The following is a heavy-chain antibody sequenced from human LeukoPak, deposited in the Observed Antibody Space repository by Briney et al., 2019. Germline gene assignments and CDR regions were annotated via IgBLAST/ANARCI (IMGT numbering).Heavy chain of an antibody. CDR1: GGSISSYY. CDR2: IYYSGST. D-gene: IGHD2-15*01. Sequence: PSETLSLTCTVSGGSISSYYWSWIRQPPGKGLEWIGYIYYSGSTNYNPSLKSRVTISVDTSKNQFSLKLSSATAADAAVYYCARDCSGGSCYGAFDIWGQGTMVTVSS. J-gene: IGHJ3*02. CDR3: ARDCSGGSCYGAFDI. V-gene: IGHV4-59*01.